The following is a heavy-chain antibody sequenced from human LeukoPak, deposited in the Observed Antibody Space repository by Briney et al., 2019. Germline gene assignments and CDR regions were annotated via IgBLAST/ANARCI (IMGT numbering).Heavy chain of an antibody. CDR3: ARVGSGYWYFNL. Sequence: PGGSLRLSCEASGFTLSSCWMHWVRQVPGKGLVWVSRINSDGSTISYADSVKGRFTISRDNAENALYLQMNSLRAEDTAVYYCARVGSGYWYFNLWGRGTLVTVSS. D-gene: IGHD6-19*01. CDR1: GFTLSSCW. CDR2: INSDGSTI. J-gene: IGHJ2*01. V-gene: IGHV3-74*01.